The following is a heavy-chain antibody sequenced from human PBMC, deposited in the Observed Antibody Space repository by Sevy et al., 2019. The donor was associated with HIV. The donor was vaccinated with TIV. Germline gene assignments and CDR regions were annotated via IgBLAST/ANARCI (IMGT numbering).Heavy chain of an antibody. V-gene: IGHV4-59*01. Sequence: SETLSLTCTVSAGSISSYYWSWIRQPPGKGLEWIGYIYYSGSTNYNPSLKSRVTISVDTSKNQFSLKLSSVTAADTAVYYCARENNWDTIDYWGQGTLVTVSS. D-gene: IGHD1-20*01. CDR1: AGSISSYY. CDR2: IYYSGST. J-gene: IGHJ4*02. CDR3: ARENNWDTIDY.